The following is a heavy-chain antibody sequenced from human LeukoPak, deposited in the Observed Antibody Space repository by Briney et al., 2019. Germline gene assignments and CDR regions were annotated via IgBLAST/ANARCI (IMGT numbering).Heavy chain of an antibody. V-gene: IGHV7-4-1*02. D-gene: IGHD4/OR15-4a*01. J-gene: IGHJ4*02. Sequence: ASVKVSCKASGYTFTNYPMNWVRQAPGQGLEWMGWINTNTGNPTYAQGFTGRFVFSLDTSVNTAYLQISSLKAKDTAVYYCARDGDYGPGARDYWGQGTLVTVSS. CDR3: ARDGDYGPGARDY. CDR2: INTNTGNP. CDR1: GYTFTNYP.